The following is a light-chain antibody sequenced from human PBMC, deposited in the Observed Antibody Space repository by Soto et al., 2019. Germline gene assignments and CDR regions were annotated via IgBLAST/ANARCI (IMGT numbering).Light chain of an antibody. J-gene: IGKJ4*01. V-gene: IGKV1-6*01. CDR3: LQDYYYPLT. CDR1: QAIRND. CDR2: AAY. Sequence: AVQMTQSPSSLSASVGDRVTITCRASQAIRNDLGWYQQKPGKAPKLLIYAAYTLQSGVPSRFSGSGSGTDFTLTISSLQSEDFATYYCLQDYYYPLTFGGGTKVEIK.